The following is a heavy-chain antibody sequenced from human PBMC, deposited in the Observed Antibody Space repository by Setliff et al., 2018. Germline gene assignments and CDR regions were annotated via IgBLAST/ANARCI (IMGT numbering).Heavy chain of an antibody. CDR1: GGSISSSSYY. D-gene: IGHD3-3*02. CDR3: ARAGFELGQYNWFDP. V-gene: IGHV4-39*07. CDR2: IYYSGST. J-gene: IGHJ5*02. Sequence: SETLSLTCTVSGGSISSSSYYWGWIRQPPGKGLEWIGSIYYSGSTYYNPSLKSRVTISVDTSKNQFSLKLSSVTAADTAVYYCARAGFELGQYNWFDPWGQGTLVTSPQ.